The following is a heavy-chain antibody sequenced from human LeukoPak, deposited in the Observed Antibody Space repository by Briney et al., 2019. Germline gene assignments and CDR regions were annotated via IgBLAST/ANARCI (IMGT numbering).Heavy chain of an antibody. CDR1: GGSICSGDYY. CDR2: MYYSGST. Sequence: PSETLSLTCTVSGGSICSGDYYWSWIRQLPGKGLEWIGYMYYSGSTYYNPSLKSRVTMSVDRSKNQFSLNLSSVTAADTAVYYCAKVDSSSWGISDSWGQGTLVTVSS. CDR3: AKVDSSSWGISDS. D-gene: IGHD6-13*01. J-gene: IGHJ4*02. V-gene: IGHV4-30-4*08.